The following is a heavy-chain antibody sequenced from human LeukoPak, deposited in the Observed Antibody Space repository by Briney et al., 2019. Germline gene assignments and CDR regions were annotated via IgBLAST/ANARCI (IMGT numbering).Heavy chain of an antibody. CDR2: IYPGDSDT. V-gene: IGHV5-51*01. J-gene: IGHJ5*02. CDR1: GDSFSDYW. D-gene: IGHD6-19*01. Sequence: GESLKISCQASGDSFSDYWIGWVRQMPGKGLEWMGIIYPGDSDTRYSPSFQGQVTISADKSISTAYLQWSSLKASDTAMYYCARQVSYSSGWYSWFDPWGQGTLVTVSS. CDR3: ARQVSYSSGWYSWFDP.